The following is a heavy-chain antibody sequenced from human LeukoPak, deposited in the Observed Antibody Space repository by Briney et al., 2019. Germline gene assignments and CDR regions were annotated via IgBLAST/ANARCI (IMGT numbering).Heavy chain of an antibody. CDR2: IRPYNGNT. CDR1: GYTFTSYG. V-gene: IGHV1-18*01. CDR3: ARDVEMYYDSSAFGDY. D-gene: IGHD3-22*01. Sequence: ASVKVSCKASGYTFTSYGISWVRQAPGQGLEWMGWIRPYNGNTNYAQKLQGRVTMTTDTSTSTAYMELRSLRSDDSAIYYCARDVEMYYDSSAFGDYWGQGTLVTVSS. J-gene: IGHJ4*02.